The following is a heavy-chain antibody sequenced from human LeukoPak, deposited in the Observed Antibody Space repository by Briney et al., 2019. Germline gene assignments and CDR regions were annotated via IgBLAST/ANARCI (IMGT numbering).Heavy chain of an antibody. CDR3: ARAGAASWFDP. Sequence: GGSLRLSCAASGFTVSSNYMSWVRQAPGKGLEWVSVIYSGGSTYYAGSVKGRFTISRDNSKNTLYLQMNSLRAEDTAVYYCARAGAASWFDPWGQGTLVTVSS. V-gene: IGHV3-66*01. CDR2: IYSGGST. J-gene: IGHJ5*02. CDR1: GFTVSSNY.